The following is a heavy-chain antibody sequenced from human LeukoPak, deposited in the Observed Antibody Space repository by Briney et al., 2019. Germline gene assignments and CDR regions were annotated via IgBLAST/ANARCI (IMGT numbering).Heavy chain of an antibody. D-gene: IGHD3-10*01. CDR2: SHYSESA. J-gene: IGHJ3*02. CDR3: ASRSGSFSDALDI. Sequence: SETLSLTCTVSGGSTRSYYWGWIRQPPGQGLERIGYSHYSESARYNPSLKSRVTMSVDTSKNQYSLKLSSVTAADTAVYYCASRSGSFSDALDIWGQGTLVTVSS. CDR1: GGSTRSYY. V-gene: IGHV4-59*08.